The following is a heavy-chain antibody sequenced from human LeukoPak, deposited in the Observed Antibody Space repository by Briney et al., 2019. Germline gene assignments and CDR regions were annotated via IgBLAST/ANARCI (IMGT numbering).Heavy chain of an antibody. V-gene: IGHV4-4*02. D-gene: IGHD6-19*01. J-gene: IGHJ4*02. CDR3: ARDAPDTSGWYDY. Sequence: SETLSLTCAVSGGSISSSNRWSWVRQPPGKGLEWIGEIYHSGSTNYNPSLKSRVTISVDKSRNQFSLKLNSVTAADTAAYYCARDAPDTSGWYDYWGQGSLVTVSS. CDR2: IYHSGST. CDR1: GGSISSSNR.